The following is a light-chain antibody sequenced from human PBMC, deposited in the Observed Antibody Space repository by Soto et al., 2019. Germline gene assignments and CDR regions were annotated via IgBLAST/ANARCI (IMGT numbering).Light chain of an antibody. J-gene: IGLJ2*01. CDR1: RSDIGGYDY. Sequence: QSALTQPASVSGSPGQSITISCTGSRSDIGGYDYVSWYQQHPGKAPKLIIYDVTNRPSGVSNRFSGSKSGNTASLTISGLQAEDESDYYCSSYTTISTLVIFGGGTKVTVL. CDR3: SSYTTISTLVI. CDR2: DVT. V-gene: IGLV2-14*01.